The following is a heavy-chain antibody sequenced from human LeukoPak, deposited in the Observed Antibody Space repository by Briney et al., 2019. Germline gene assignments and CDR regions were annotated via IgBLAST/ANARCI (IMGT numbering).Heavy chain of an antibody. J-gene: IGHJ2*01. D-gene: IGHD3-22*01. CDR2: ISGSGGST. CDR1: GFTFSSYA. Sequence: PGGSLRLSCAASGFTFSSYAMSWVRQAPGKGLEWVSAISGSGGSTYYADSVKGRFTISRDNSKNTLYLQMNSLRAEDTAVYYCAKDRPVGGYYYDSSGYYYGWYFDLWGRGTLVTVSS. CDR3: AKDRPVGGYYYDSSGYYYGWYFDL. V-gene: IGHV3-23*01.